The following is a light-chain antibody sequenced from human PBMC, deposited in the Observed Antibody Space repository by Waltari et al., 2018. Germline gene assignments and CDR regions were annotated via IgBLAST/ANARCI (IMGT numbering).Light chain of an antibody. CDR1: QGISSW. CDR2: AAT. V-gene: IGKV1-12*01. CDR3: QQANSYPVT. Sequence: DIQMTQSPSSVSASVGDTVTISCRASQGISSWLAWYQQKPGKAPKLLIYAATSLQSGAPSRFSGSGAATDFTLTISRLQPEDFTTYYCQQANSYPVTFGQGTRLEIK. J-gene: IGKJ5*01.